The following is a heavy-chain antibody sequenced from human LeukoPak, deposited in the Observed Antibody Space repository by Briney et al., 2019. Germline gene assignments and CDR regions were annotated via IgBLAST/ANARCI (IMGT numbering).Heavy chain of an antibody. Sequence: GGSLRLSCTASGFTFGDYAMSWFRQAPGKGLELVGFIRRKGNGGTTEYAASVKGRFTISRDDSKSIAYLQMNSLTTEDTAVYYCAKEGPIGDGYNYYSYYYMDVWGKGTTVTISS. CDR2: IRRKGNGGTT. V-gene: IGHV3-49*03. CDR3: AKEGPIGDGYNYYSYYYMDV. J-gene: IGHJ6*03. D-gene: IGHD5-24*01. CDR1: GFTFGDYA.